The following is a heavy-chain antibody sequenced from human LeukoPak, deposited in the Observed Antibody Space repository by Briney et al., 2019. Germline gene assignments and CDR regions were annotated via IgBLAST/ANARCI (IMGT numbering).Heavy chain of an antibody. V-gene: IGHV1-18*01. CDR1: GYTFTSYG. CDR3: ASGYCGGDCYSSQFDY. Sequence: ASVKVSCKASGYTFTSYGISWVRQAPGQELEWMGWISAYNGNTNYAQKLQGRVTMATDTSTSTAYMELRSLRSDDTAVYYCASGYCGGDCYSSQFDYWGQGTLVTVSS. J-gene: IGHJ4*02. D-gene: IGHD2-21*02. CDR2: ISAYNGNT.